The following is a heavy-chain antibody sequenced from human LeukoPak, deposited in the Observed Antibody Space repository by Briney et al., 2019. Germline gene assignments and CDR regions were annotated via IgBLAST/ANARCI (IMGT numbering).Heavy chain of an antibody. CDR3: AKRDIVVVPAAIDYYYYGMDV. Sequence: GGSLRLSCAASGFTFSSYAMSWVRQAPGKGLEWVSAISGSGGSTYYADSVKGRFTISRDNSKNTLYLQMNSLRAEDTAVYYCAKRDIVVVPAAIDYYYYGMDVWSQGTTVTVSS. CDR1: GFTFSSYA. D-gene: IGHD2-2*01. V-gene: IGHV3-23*01. CDR2: ISGSGGST. J-gene: IGHJ6*02.